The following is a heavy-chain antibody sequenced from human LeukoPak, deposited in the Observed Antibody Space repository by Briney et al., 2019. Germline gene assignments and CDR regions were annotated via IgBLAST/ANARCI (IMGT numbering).Heavy chain of an antibody. J-gene: IGHJ3*02. CDR1: GFTFSTYW. CDR3: ARIVRGIVMPQNAFDI. Sequence: GGSLRLSCAASGFTFSTYWMHWVRQAPGKGLVWVSRIKSDGGTNYADSVKGRFTISRDNAKKTVSLQMNSLRPEDTGVYYCARIVRGIVMPQNAFDIWGQGTMVTVSS. D-gene: IGHD1-26*01. CDR2: IKSDGGT. V-gene: IGHV3-74*01.